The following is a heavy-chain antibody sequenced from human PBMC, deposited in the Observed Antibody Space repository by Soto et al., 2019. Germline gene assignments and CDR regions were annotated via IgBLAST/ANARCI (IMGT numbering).Heavy chain of an antibody. J-gene: IGHJ4*02. CDR3: ARGLHYDSIALDDY. Sequence: QVQLVQSGAEVKKPGSSVKVSCKASGGTFSSYIISWVRQAPGQGLEWLGRLIPILGIAKYAQEVQSRVTITANKPTSTAYMELSRLRSADTAVYYCARGLHYDSIALDDYWGQGTLVTVSS. D-gene: IGHD3-22*01. CDR1: GGTFSSYI. CDR2: LIPILGIA. V-gene: IGHV1-69*02.